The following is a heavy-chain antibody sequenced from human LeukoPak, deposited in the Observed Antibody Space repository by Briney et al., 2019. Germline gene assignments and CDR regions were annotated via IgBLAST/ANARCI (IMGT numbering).Heavy chain of an antibody. CDR3: AKDQLSGTMIN. CDR1: GGSISNYY. V-gene: IGHV3-23*01. CDR2: ISGSGGST. D-gene: IGHD3-16*01. Sequence: ETLSLTCTVPGGSISNYYWSWIRQPPGKGLEWVSAISGSGGSTYYADSVKGRFTISRDNSKNTLYLQMNSLRAEDTAVYYCAKDQLSGTMINWGQGTLVTVSS. J-gene: IGHJ4*02.